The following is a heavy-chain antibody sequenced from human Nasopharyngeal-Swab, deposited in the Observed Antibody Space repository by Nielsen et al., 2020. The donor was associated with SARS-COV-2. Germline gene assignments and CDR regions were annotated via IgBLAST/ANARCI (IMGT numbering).Heavy chain of an antibody. CDR3: ARLVGATDYYYYGMDV. Sequence: SETLSLTCTVSGGSVSSGSYSWSWIRQPPGKGLEWIGYIYYSGCTNYNPSLKSRVTISEDTSKNQFSLKLSSVTAADTAVYYCARLVGATDYYYYGMDVWGQGTTVTVSS. J-gene: IGHJ6*02. CDR2: IYYSGCT. V-gene: IGHV4-61*01. D-gene: IGHD1-26*01. CDR1: GGSVSSGSYS.